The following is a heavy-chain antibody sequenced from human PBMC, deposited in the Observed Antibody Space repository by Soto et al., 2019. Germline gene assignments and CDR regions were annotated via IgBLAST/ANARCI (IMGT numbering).Heavy chain of an antibody. CDR2: MYHSGTT. J-gene: IGHJ6*02. Sequence: PSETLSLTCTVSNYSISSGYYWGWIRQSPGEGLEWIVSMYHSGTTYYNPSLKSRVTISIDTSKNQFSLKLSSVTAADTAVYYCAREGCSSTSCYPPYYYYGMDVWGQGTTVTVS. V-gene: IGHV4-38-2*02. D-gene: IGHD2-2*01. CDR3: AREGCSSTSCYPPYYYYGMDV. CDR1: NYSISSGYY.